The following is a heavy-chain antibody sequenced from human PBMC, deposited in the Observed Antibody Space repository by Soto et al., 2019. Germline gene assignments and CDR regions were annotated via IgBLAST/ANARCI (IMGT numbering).Heavy chain of an antibody. V-gene: IGHV4-39*01. CDR3: ARGLSSSAYLDY. CDR2: ISNSGST. CDR1: GGPISSSGDY. Sequence: QLQLQESGPGLVKPSETLSLTCTVTGGPISSSGDYWGWVRQTPGKGLEWIGTISNSGSTYYNPSVMSRVTISVDTAKKQFSLRLISVTAADTAVYYCARGLSSSAYLDYWGQGTLVPVSS. D-gene: IGHD6-19*01. J-gene: IGHJ4*02.